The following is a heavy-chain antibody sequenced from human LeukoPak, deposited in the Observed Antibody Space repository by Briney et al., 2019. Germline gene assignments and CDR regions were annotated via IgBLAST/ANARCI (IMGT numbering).Heavy chain of an antibody. CDR3: ARETDYYYGSGNYLDY. Sequence: PSETLSLTCAVYGGSFSGYYWSWIRQPPGKGLEWIGEINHSGSTNYNPSLKSRVTISVDTSKNQFSLKLSSVTAADTAVYYCARETDYYYGSGNYLDYWGRGALVTVSS. V-gene: IGHV4-34*01. CDR2: INHSGST. J-gene: IGHJ4*02. D-gene: IGHD3-10*01. CDR1: GGSFSGYY.